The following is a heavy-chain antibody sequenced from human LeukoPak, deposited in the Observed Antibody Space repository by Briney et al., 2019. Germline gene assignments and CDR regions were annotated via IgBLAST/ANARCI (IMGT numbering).Heavy chain of an antibody. CDR1: GFTFSSYG. J-gene: IGHJ4*02. CDR3: AKDRHLMTTATTGDY. CDR2: ISYDGSNK. Sequence: PGGSLRLSCAASGFTFSSYGMHWVRQAPGKGLEGVAVISYDGSNKYYADSVKGRFTISRDNSKNTLYLQMNSLRAEDTAVYYCAKDRHLMTTATTGDYWGQGTLVTVSS. V-gene: IGHV3-30*18. D-gene: IGHD4-17*01.